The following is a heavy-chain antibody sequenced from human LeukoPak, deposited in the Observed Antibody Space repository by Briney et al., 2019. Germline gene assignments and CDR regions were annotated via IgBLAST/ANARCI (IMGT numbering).Heavy chain of an antibody. CDR1: GYTFTDYY. CDR3: ARVYGDRYGSGVIDY. Sequence: ASVKVSCKASGYTFTDYYMHWVRQAPGQGLEWMGWINPNSGGTNYAQKFQGSVTMTRDTSISTAYMELSRLRSDDTAVYYCARVYGDRYGSGVIDYWGQGTLVTISS. J-gene: IGHJ4*02. D-gene: IGHD3-10*01. CDR2: INPNSGGT. V-gene: IGHV1-2*02.